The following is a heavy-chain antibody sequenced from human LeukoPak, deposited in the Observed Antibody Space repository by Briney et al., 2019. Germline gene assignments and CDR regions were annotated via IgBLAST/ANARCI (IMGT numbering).Heavy chain of an antibody. CDR3: ARVKTDSSGWYHYYYYMDV. Sequence: SETLSLTCTVSGGSISSSSYYWGWIRQPPGKGLEWIGSIYYSGSTYYNPSLKSRVTISVDTSKNQFSLKLSSVTAADTAVYYCARVKTDSSGWYHYYYYMDVWGKGTTVTVSS. J-gene: IGHJ6*03. CDR1: GGSISSSSYY. V-gene: IGHV4-39*07. CDR2: IYYSGST. D-gene: IGHD6-19*01.